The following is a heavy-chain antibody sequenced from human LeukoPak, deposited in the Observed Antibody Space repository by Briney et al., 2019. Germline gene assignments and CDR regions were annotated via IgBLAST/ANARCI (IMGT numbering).Heavy chain of an antibody. CDR2: INAGNGNT. V-gene: IGHV1-3*01. Sequence: ASVKVSCKASGYTFTSYATHWVRQAPGQRLEWMGWINAGNGNTKYSQKFQGRVTITRDTSASTAYMELSSLRSEDTAVYYCARDRRIAVAGGNWFDPWGQGTLVTVSS. CDR1: GYTFTSYA. D-gene: IGHD6-19*01. J-gene: IGHJ5*02. CDR3: ARDRRIAVAGGNWFDP.